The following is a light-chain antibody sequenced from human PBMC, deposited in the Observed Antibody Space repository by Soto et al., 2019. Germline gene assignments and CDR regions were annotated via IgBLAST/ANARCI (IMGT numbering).Light chain of an antibody. CDR2: DAS. V-gene: IGKV3-11*01. CDR3: QQRSNWPELT. Sequence: EIVLTQSPATLSLSPGERATLSCRASQSVSSYLAWYQQKPGQAPKLLIYDASNSATGIPASFSGSGSGTDFTLTISGLEPEDFAVYYCQQRSNWPELTFGGGTKAEIK. CDR1: QSVSSY. J-gene: IGKJ4*01.